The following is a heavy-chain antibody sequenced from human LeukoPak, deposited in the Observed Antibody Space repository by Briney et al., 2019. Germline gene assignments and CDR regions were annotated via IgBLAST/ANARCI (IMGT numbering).Heavy chain of an antibody. CDR1: GGSISSYY. CDR3: ARQGPGTDY. J-gene: IGHJ4*02. Sequence: PPETLSLTRTVSGGSISSYYWSWIRQPPGKGLEWIGYIYYSGSTNYNPSLKSRVTISVDTSKNQFSLKLTSVTAADTAVYYCARQGPGTDYWGQGTLVTVSS. V-gene: IGHV4-59*08. CDR2: IYYSGST.